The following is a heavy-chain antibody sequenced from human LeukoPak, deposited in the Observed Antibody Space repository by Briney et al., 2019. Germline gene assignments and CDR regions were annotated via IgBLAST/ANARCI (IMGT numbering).Heavy chain of an antibody. CDR2: ISGSGGST. CDR1: GFTFSSHA. J-gene: IGHJ4*02. D-gene: IGHD2-2*01. Sequence: GGSLRLSCAASGFTFSSHAMSWVRQAPGKGLEWVSAISGSGGSTYYADSVKGRFTTSRDNSKNTLYLQMNSLRAEDTAVYYCAKVLIIVVVPAATRAFDYWGQGTLVTVSS. CDR3: AKVLIIVVVPAATRAFDY. V-gene: IGHV3-23*01.